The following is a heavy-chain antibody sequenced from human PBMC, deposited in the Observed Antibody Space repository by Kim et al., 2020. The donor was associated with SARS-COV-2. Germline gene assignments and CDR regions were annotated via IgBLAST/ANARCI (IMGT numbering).Heavy chain of an antibody. D-gene: IGHD3-16*01. Sequence: SVKSRITINPDSSKNQFSLQLNSVTPEDTAVYYCARVLDDYVWGNRGMDVWGQGTTVTVSS. V-gene: IGHV6-1*01. J-gene: IGHJ6*02. CDR3: ARVLDDYVWGNRGMDV.